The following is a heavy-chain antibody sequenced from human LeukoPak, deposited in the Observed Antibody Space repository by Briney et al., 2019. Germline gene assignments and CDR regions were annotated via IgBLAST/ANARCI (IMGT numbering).Heavy chain of an antibody. Sequence: PGGFLRLSCAASGFTFSDQSMNWVRQAPGKGLEWVSSISSNSLHIFYADSVKGRFTISRDNSKNTLYLQMNSLRAEDTAVYYCARDSRSGIAAAGTFDYWGQGTLVTVSS. CDR2: ISSNSLHI. CDR3: ARDSRSGIAAAGTFDY. J-gene: IGHJ4*02. V-gene: IGHV3-21*01. CDR1: GFTFSDQS. D-gene: IGHD6-13*01.